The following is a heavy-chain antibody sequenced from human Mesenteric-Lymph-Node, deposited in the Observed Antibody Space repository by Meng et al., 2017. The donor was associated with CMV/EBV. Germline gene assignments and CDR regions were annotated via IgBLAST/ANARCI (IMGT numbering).Heavy chain of an antibody. Sequence: GESLKISCAASGFTFSSYSMNWVRQAPGKGLEWLSYISPNGSSRDHADSVKGRFTISRDNGGNSLYLQMSSLRAEDTAVYYCVRSGYCTNGLCLIEGLNYFDNGVDVWGQGTTVTVSS. J-gene: IGHJ6*02. CDR1: GFTFSSYS. CDR3: VRSGYCTNGLCLIEGLNYFDNGVDV. V-gene: IGHV3-48*04. CDR2: ISPNGSSR. D-gene: IGHD2-8*01.